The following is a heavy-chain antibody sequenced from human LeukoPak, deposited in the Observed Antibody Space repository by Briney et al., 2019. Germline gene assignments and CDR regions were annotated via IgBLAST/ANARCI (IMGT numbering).Heavy chain of an antibody. D-gene: IGHD5-18*01. V-gene: IGHV1-69*01. CDR3: AKEGNTALVTGYFDL. CDR2: IIPVSGST. CDR1: GIFGSYV. Sequence: SVKVSCKASGIFGSYVISWVRQAPGQGLEWMGGIIPVSGSTHFAQKFQGRLTITADESTSTVYMEMSSLRSEDTAMYYCAKEGNTALVTGYFDLWGRGTLVTVSA. J-gene: IGHJ2*01.